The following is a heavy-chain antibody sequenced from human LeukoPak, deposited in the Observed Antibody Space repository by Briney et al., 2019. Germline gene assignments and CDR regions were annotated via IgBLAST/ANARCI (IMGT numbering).Heavy chain of an antibody. CDR1: GGSISSYY. CDR3: AREKRFWDYYYGMDV. CDR2: IYTSGST. V-gene: IGHV4-4*07. D-gene: IGHD3-3*01. Sequence: PSETLSLTCTVSGGSISSYYWSWIRQPAGKGLEWIGRIYTSGSTNYNPSLKSRVTMSVDTSKNQFSLKLSSVTAADTAVYYCAREKRFWDYYYGMDVWGQGTTVTVSS. J-gene: IGHJ6*02.